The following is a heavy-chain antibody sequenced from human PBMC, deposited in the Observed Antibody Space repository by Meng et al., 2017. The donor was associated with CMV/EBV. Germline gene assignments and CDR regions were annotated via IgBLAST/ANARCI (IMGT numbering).Heavy chain of an antibody. CDR2: INHSGST. D-gene: IGHD1-26*01. J-gene: IGHJ4*02. CDR1: AGSFSGYY. V-gene: IGHV4-34*01. CDR3: ARRVGATGKADY. Sequence: QAPSQQLGEGLLEPSEILSPTCAVYAGSFSGYYWSWIRQPPWKGLEWIGEINHSGSTNYNPSLKSRVTISVDTSKNQFSLKLSSVTAADTAVYYCARRVGATGKADYWGQGTLVTVSS.